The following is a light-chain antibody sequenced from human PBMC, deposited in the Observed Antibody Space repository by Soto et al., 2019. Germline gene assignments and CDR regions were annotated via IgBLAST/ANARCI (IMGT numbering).Light chain of an antibody. CDR2: KAS. CDR1: QSVSSW. CDR3: QQYRSYSWT. J-gene: IGKJ1*01. Sequence: DVQLTQSPSTLSASVGDRVTITCRASQSVSSWLAWYQAKPGKAPNLLIYKASTLESGVPSRFSGSGSGKEFTLTISSLQPDDFATYYCQQYRSYSWTFGQGTKVEI. V-gene: IGKV1-5*03.